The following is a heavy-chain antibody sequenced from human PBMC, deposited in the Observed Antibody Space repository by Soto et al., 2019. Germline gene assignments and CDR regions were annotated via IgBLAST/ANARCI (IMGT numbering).Heavy chain of an antibody. CDR1: GGTFSSYA. CDR3: ATSPHIYGYNFFDY. CDR2: IIPTFGTA. Sequence: QVQLVQSGAEVKKPGSSVKVSCKASGGTFSSYAISWVRQAPGQGLEWMGGIIPTFGTANYAQKFQGRVTLTPDESTTTAYMELSSLRSEDTAVYYCATSPHIYGYNFFDYWGQATLVTVSS. D-gene: IGHD5-12*01. V-gene: IGHV1-69*05. J-gene: IGHJ4*02.